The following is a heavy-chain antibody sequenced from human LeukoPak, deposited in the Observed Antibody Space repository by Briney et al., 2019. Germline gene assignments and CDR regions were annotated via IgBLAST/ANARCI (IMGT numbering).Heavy chain of an antibody. Sequence: GGSLRLSCAASGLTFSNAWMSWVRQAPGKGLEWVANIKQDGSEKYYVDSVKGRFTISRDNSKNSLYLQMNSLRAEDTAVYYCARDGYSGYDLAEEYWGQGTLVTVSS. D-gene: IGHD5-12*01. V-gene: IGHV3-7*01. CDR3: ARDGYSGYDLAEEY. CDR2: IKQDGSEK. CDR1: GLTFSNAW. J-gene: IGHJ4*02.